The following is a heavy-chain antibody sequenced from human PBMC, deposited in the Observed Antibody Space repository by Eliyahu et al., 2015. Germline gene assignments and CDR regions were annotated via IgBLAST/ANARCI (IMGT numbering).Heavy chain of an antibody. D-gene: IGHD5-24*01. CDR1: GFSLPTRGMC. CDR3: ARMFRRGEETKVFDS. J-gene: IGHJ5*01. CDR2: VDWDGDT. V-gene: IGHV2-70*01. Sequence: QVTLKESGPTLVKPTEILQLTCTFSGFSLPTRGMCVGWIRQPPGKAPEWLAHVDWDGDTHYNKLLKTRLSISADASKNQVVLTMTNMDPVDTGTYFCARMFRRGEETKVFDSWGQGTLVAVSS.